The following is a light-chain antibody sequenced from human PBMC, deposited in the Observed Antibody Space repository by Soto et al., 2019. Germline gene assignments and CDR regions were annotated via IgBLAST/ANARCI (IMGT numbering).Light chain of an antibody. CDR2: DVS. CDR1: SSDIGGYNY. J-gene: IGLJ2*01. V-gene: IGLV2-14*03. CDR3: SSYRSHDTRV. Sequence: QSVLTQPASVSGSPGQSITISCTGTSSDIGGYNYVSWYQQHPGKAPKLMIYDVSNRPSGIPNRFSGSKSGNTASLTISGLQAEDEADYYCSSYRSHDTRVFGGGTKHTVL.